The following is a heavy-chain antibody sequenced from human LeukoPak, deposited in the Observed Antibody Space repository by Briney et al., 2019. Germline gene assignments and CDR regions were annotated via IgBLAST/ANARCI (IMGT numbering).Heavy chain of an antibody. V-gene: IGHV3-7*01. J-gene: IGHJ4*02. Sequence: GGSLRLSCAASGFTFSGSAMHWVRQAPGKGLEWVANIKQDGSEKYYVDSVKGRFTISGDNAKNSLFLQMNSLRAEDTAVYYCARARYYYGSGAGLYYLDYWGQGTLVTVSS. CDR3: ARARYYYGSGAGLYYLDY. CDR1: GFTFSGSA. CDR2: IKQDGSEK. D-gene: IGHD3-10*01.